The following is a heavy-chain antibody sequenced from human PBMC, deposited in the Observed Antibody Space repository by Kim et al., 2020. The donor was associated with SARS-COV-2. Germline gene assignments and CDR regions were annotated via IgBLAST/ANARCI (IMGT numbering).Heavy chain of an antibody. J-gene: IGHJ4*02. CDR3: SRQGVDGYFDY. D-gene: IGHD3-3*01. V-gene: IGHV4-59*01. Sequence: SDTLSLTCTVSGGSISSYYWSWIRQPPGKGLEWVGYIYYSGSTNYNPSPKSRVTISVDTSTNQFPLKLSYVTAADTAAYYCSRQGVDGYFDYWCQVTLFT. CDR1: GGSISSYY. CDR2: IYYSGST.